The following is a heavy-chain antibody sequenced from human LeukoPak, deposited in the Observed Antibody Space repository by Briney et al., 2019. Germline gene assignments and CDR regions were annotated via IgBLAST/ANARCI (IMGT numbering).Heavy chain of an antibody. J-gene: IGHJ6*02. CDR3: ARQYQLPLHYYFYGMDV. V-gene: IGHV5-51*01. CDR1: GYSFTSYW. CDR2: IYPGDSDT. Sequence: GESLKISCKGSGYSFTSYWIGWVRQIPGKGLEWMGIIYPGDSDTRYSPSFQGQVTISADKFISTAYLQWSSLKASDTAMYYCARQYQLPLHYYFYGMDVWGQGTTVTVSS. D-gene: IGHD2-2*01.